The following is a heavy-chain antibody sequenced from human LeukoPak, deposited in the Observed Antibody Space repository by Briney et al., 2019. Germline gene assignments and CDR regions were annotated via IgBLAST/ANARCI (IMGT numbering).Heavy chain of an antibody. Sequence: ASVKVSCKASGYTFTCYYMHWVRQAPGQGLEWMGWINPNSGGTNYAQKFQGWVTMTRDTSISTAYMELSRLRSDDTAVYYCARDYYDSSGYYDGWGQGTLVTVSS. CDR3: ARDYYDSSGYYDG. CDR2: INPNSGGT. CDR1: GYTFTCYY. J-gene: IGHJ4*02. D-gene: IGHD3-22*01. V-gene: IGHV1-2*04.